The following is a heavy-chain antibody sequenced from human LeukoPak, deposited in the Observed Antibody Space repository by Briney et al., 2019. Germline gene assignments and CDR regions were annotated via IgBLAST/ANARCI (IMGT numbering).Heavy chain of an antibody. CDR3: ARDYILPLETDNGDGFAI. CDR1: GYTFRQYS. CDR2: VSPSHTTR. J-gene: IGHJ3*02. V-gene: IGHV1-18*01. Sequence: GASVKVSCKASGYTFRQYSISWVRQAPGKGFEWMGWVSPSHTTRVYAQEFQGRVTMTADTNTNTVSMEHRSLRFDDTAVYFCARDYILPLETDNGDGFAIWGQGTVVTVSS. D-gene: IGHD3-3*02.